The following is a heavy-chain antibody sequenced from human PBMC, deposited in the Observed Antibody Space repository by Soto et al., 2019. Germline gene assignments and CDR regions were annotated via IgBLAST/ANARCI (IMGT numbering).Heavy chain of an antibody. CDR3: ATGYCSGGSCSTDPHYYYYYMAV. CDR1: GFTCSSYW. Sequence: GGSLRLSCAASGFTCSSYWMSWVRQAPGKGLEWVANIKQDGSEKYYVDSVKGRFTISRDNAKNSLYLQMNSLRAEDTAVYYCATGYCSGGSCSTDPHYYYYYMAVRGKGTTVTVSS. D-gene: IGHD2-15*01. V-gene: IGHV3-7*01. CDR2: IKQDGSEK. J-gene: IGHJ6*03.